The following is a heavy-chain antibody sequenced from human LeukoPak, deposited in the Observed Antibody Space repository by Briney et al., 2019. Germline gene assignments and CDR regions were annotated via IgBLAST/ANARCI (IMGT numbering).Heavy chain of an antibody. V-gene: IGHV3-23*01. J-gene: IGHJ4*02. D-gene: IGHD1-7*01. Sequence: GGSLRLSCAASGFTFSSYAMSWVRQAPGKGLEWGLNISGGGYCTYYADPGKGRFTSSRDNSKKTLYLQMNSLRAEDTAIFYCAKDVYNWNFYFDYWGQGTLVTVAS. CDR1: GFTFSSYA. CDR2: ISGGGYCT. CDR3: AKDVYNWNFYFDY.